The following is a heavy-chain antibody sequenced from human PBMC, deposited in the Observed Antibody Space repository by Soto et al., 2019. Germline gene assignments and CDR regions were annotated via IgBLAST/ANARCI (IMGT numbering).Heavy chain of an antibody. CDR1: RDTFNKYA. D-gene: IGHD3-16*01. Sequence: QVQLVQSGAEVKKPGSSVKVSCKTSRDTFNKYAFNWVRQAPGQGLDWMGWIIPIFSSRNYAEKFQGRVTITTDDSTSTAYMELRSLRFEDTAVYYCARGETYLGVWGQGTTVTVSS. CDR2: IIPIFSSR. CDR3: ARGETYLGV. V-gene: IGHV1-69*01. J-gene: IGHJ6*02.